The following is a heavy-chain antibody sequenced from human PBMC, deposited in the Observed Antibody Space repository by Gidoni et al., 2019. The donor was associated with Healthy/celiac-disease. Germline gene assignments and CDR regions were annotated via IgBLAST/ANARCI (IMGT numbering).Heavy chain of an antibody. V-gene: IGHV3-48*01. D-gene: IGHD2-15*01. CDR1: GFTFSSYS. J-gene: IGHJ2*01. CDR2: ISSSSSTI. Sequence: EVQLVESGGGLVQPGGSLRLSCAASGFTFSSYSMNWVRQAPGKGLEWFSYISSSSSTIYYADSVKGRFTISRDNAKNSLYLQMNSLRAEDTAVYYCARDLLQILYYWYFDLWGRGTLVTVSS. CDR3: ARDLLQILYYWYFDL.